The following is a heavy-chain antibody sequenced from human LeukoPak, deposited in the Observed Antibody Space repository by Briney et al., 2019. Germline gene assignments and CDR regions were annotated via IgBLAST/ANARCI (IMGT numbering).Heavy chain of an antibody. CDR1: GFTFSSYA. J-gene: IGHJ3*02. D-gene: IGHD1-26*01. CDR3: AKNRWELLNAFDI. CDR2: ISGSGGST. V-gene: IGHV3-23*01. Sequence: GGSPRLSCAASGFTFSSYAMSWVRQAPGKGLEWVSAISGSGGSTYYADSVKGRFTISRDNSKNTLYLQMNSLRAEDTAVYYCAKNRWELLNAFDIWGQGTMVTVSS.